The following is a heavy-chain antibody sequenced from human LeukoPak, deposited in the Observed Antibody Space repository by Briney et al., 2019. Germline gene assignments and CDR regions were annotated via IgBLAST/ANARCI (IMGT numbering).Heavy chain of an antibody. D-gene: IGHD6-13*01. V-gene: IGHV3-9*01. CDR2: ISWNSGSI. J-gene: IGHJ4*02. Sequence: GGSLRLSCAASGFTFDDYAMHWVRHAPGKGLEWVSGISWNSGSIGYADSVKGRFTISRDNAKNSLYLQMNSLRAEDTALYYCAKESVLSSSWYAFYYWGQGTLVTVSS. CDR1: GFTFDDYA. CDR3: AKESVLSSSWYAFYY.